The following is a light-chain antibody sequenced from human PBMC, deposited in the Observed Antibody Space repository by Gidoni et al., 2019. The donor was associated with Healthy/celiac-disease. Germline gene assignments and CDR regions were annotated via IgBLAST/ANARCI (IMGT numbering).Light chain of an antibody. V-gene: IGKV1-5*03. CDR2: KAS. CDR3: QQYNSYWT. Sequence: DIQMTQSPSTLSASVGDRVTITCRASQSISSWLAWYQQKPGKAPKLLIYKASSLESGVPSRFSGSGSVTEFTLTISSLQPDDSATYYCQQYNSYWTFGQGTKVEIK. CDR1: QSISSW. J-gene: IGKJ1*01.